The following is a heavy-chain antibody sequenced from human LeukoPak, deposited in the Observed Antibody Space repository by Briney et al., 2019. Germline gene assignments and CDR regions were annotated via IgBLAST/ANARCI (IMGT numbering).Heavy chain of an antibody. CDR1: GGTFSSYA. V-gene: IGHV1-69*05. D-gene: IGHD4-11*01. CDR3: ARGRGDDYSNYWSYYYMYV. J-gene: IGHJ6*03. CDR2: IIPIFGTA. Sequence: ASVKVSCKASGGTFSSYAISWVRQAPGQGLEWMGGIIPIFGTANYAQKFQGRVTITTDESTSTAYMELSSLRSEDTAVYYCARGRGDDYSNYWSYYYMYVWGKGTTVNVSS.